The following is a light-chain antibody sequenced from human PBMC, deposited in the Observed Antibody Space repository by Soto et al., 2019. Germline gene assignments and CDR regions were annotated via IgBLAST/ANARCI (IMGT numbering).Light chain of an antibody. J-gene: IGKJ2*01. CDR3: QQYDSSPYT. V-gene: IGKV3-20*01. Sequence: EIVLTQSPATLSLSPGERATLSCRASQSVSSSFLSWYQQKPGQAPRLLTYGASSRATGIPDRFSGSGSGTDFPLTISSLESEDFAVYYCQQYDSSPYTFGQGTKLEIK. CDR2: GAS. CDR1: QSVSSSF.